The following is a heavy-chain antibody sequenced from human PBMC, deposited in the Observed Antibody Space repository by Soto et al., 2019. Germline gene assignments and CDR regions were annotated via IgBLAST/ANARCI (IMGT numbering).Heavy chain of an antibody. V-gene: IGHV4-30-4*08. D-gene: IGHD6-6*01. CDR2: IHYSGST. Sequence: SETLSLTCTVSGGSIRSADNYWSWIRQPPGKGLEWIGYIHYSGSTHYNPSLWSGVTISVDTSKHQFFLNLSSVTAADTAVYYCARERPDGARLDPWGQGTXVTVSS. CDR3: ARERPDGARLDP. CDR1: GGSIRSADNY. J-gene: IGHJ5*02.